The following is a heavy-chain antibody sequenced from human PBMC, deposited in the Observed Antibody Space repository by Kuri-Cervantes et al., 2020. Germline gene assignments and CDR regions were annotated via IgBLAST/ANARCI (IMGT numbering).Heavy chain of an antibody. J-gene: IGHJ3*02. CDR1: GSTFRRYW. V-gene: IGHV3-74*01. D-gene: IGHD5-12*01. CDR3: ARAMDYSGYDPRPDAFDI. Sequence: GGSLRLSCAASGSTFRRYWMHWVRQAPGKGLVWVSGISWNSGSIGYADSVKGRFTISRDNAKNSLYLQMNSLRAEDTAVYYCARAMDYSGYDPRPDAFDIWGQGTMVTVSS. CDR2: ISWNSGSI.